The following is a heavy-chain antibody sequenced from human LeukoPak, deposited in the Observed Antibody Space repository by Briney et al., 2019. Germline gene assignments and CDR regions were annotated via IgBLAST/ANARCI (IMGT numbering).Heavy chain of an antibody. D-gene: IGHD2-8*01. J-gene: IGHJ5*02. CDR2: IKQDGSEK. Sequence: PGGSLRLSCAASGFTFSNYWMSWVRQAPGKGLEWVANIKQDGSEKYFVDSVKGRFTISRDNTKNSLYLQMNSLRAEDTALYYCAKNGPREGWFAPWGQGTLVTVCS. CDR1: GFTFSNYW. CDR3: AKNGPREGWFAP. V-gene: IGHV3-7*05.